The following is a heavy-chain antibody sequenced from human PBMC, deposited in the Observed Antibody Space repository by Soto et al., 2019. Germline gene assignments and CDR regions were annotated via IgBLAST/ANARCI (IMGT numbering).Heavy chain of an antibody. V-gene: IGHV3-64*01. D-gene: IGHD3-10*01. CDR3: ARAPSYCDY. J-gene: IGHJ4*01. Sequence: EVQLVESGGGLVQPGGSLRLSCAASGFTLSNYAMYWVRQAPGKGLEYVSAISSGGGSTYYASCVKCIFTISRNTSNNPLYLLLGTLRAEDMAVYYCARAPSYCDYWSRGTLVTVSS. CDR2: ISSGGGST. CDR1: GFTLSNYA.